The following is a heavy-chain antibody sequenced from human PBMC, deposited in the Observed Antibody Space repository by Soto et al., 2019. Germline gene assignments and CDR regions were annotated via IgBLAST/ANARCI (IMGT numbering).Heavy chain of an antibody. CDR3: AREVGSGSYYNDGGHFGMDV. V-gene: IGHV3-30-3*01. J-gene: IGHJ6*02. Sequence: GGSLRLSCAASGFTFSSYAMHWVRQAPGKGLEWVAVISYDGSNKYYADSVKGRFTISRDNSKNTLYLQMNSLRAEDTAVYYCAREVGSGSYYNDGGHFGMDVWGQGTTVTVSS. D-gene: IGHD3-10*01. CDR2: ISYDGSNK. CDR1: GFTFSSYA.